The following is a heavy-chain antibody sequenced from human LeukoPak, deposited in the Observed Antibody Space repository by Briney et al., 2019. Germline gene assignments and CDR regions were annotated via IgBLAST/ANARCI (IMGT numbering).Heavy chain of an antibody. V-gene: IGHV3-30-3*01. CDR2: ISYDGSNK. D-gene: IGHD5-12*01. CDR1: GGTFSSYA. Sequence: SCKASGGTFSSYAMHWVRQAPGKGLEWVAVISYDGSNKYYADSVKGRFTISRDNSKNTLYLQMNSLRAEDTAVYYCARDQFPYGGYGGDYWGQGTLVTVSS. CDR3: ARDQFPYGGYGGDY. J-gene: IGHJ4*02.